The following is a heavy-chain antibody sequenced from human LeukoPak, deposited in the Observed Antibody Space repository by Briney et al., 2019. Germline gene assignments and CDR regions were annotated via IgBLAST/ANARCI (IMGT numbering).Heavy chain of an antibody. V-gene: IGHV3-21*01. CDR3: ARARVGATKYYFDY. D-gene: IGHD1-26*01. Sequence: GGSLRLSCAASGFTFSSYSMNWVRQAPGKGLEWVSSISSSSSYIYYADSVKGRFTISRDNAKNSLYLQMNSLRAEDTAVYCCARARVGATKYYFDYWGQGTLVTVSS. J-gene: IGHJ4*02. CDR1: GFTFSSYS. CDR2: ISSSSSYI.